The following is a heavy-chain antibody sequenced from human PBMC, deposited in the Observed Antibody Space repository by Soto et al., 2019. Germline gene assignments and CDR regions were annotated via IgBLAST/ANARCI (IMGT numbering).Heavy chain of an antibody. CDR3: ATMGGAVAARYYYYGMDV. CDR2: FDPEDGET. D-gene: IGHD6-19*01. V-gene: IGHV1-24*01. Sequence: ASVKVSCKVSGYTLTELSMHWGRQAPGKGLEWMGGFDPEDGETIYAQKFQGRVTMTEDTSTDTAYMELSSLRSEDTAVYYCATMGGAVAARYYYYGMDVWGQGTTVTVS. CDR1: GYTLTELS. J-gene: IGHJ6*02.